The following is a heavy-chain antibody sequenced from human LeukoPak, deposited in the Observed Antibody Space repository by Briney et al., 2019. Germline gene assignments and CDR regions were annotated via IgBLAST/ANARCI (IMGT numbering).Heavy chain of an antibody. J-gene: IGHJ4*02. D-gene: IGHD3-9*01. CDR2: ISSSRSSI. V-gene: IGHV3-48*04. Sequence: GGSLRLACAASGFRLSFDSMNWVRQAPGKGVGWGSYISSSRSSISYADSVKGRFTISRDNASDSLYLQMNSLRAEDTAVYYCARVVRYSREDYWGQGTLVTVSS. CDR3: ARVVRYSREDY. CDR1: GFRLSFDS.